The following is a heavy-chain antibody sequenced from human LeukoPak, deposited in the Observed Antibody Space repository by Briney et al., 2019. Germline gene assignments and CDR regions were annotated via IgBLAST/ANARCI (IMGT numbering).Heavy chain of an antibody. Sequence: SETLSLTCTVSGGSISGSSYYWGWLRQPPGTGLEWIGTIYYSGSTYYNPSLKSLVTISVDTSKSQFSLKLSSVTAADTAVYYCARDGYNPIDYWGHGTLVTVSS. CDR2: IYYSGST. D-gene: IGHD5-24*01. J-gene: IGHJ4*01. V-gene: IGHV4-39*02. CDR3: ARDGYNPIDY. CDR1: GGSISGSSYY.